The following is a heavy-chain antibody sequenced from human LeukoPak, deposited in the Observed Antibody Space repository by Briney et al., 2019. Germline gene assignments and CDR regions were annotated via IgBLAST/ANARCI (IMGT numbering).Heavy chain of an antibody. CDR2: IWYDGTKE. CDR3: ARGPCSSTSCSTLGFDY. Sequence: GRSLRLSCAASGFTFTTYGMHWVRQAPGKGLEWVAVIWYDGTKENYGDSVKGRFTISRDNSKDTLYLQMNSLRAEGTAMYYCARGPCSSTSCSTLGFDYWGQGTLVTVSS. CDR1: GFTFTTYG. J-gene: IGHJ4*02. D-gene: IGHD2-2*01. V-gene: IGHV3-33*01.